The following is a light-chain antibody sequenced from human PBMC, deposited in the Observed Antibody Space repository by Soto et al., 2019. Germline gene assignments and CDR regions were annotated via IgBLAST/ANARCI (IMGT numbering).Light chain of an antibody. Sequence: EVVLTQSPVTLSLAPGERATLSCRASQSVSGYLAWYQQKPGQAPRLLIYDVSNRATGIPARFSGSGSETDFTLTISRLEPEDFAVYYCHQRQSWPRTFGQGTKVDIK. CDR2: DVS. CDR3: HQRQSWPRT. J-gene: IGKJ1*01. CDR1: QSVSGY. V-gene: IGKV3-11*01.